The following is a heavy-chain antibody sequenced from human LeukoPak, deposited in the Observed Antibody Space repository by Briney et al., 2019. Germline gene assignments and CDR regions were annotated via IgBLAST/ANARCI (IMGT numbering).Heavy chain of an antibody. J-gene: IGHJ6*03. CDR2: IYHSGST. V-gene: IGHV4-38-2*02. CDR1: GYSISSGYY. Sequence: PSETLSLTCTVSGYSISSGYYWGWIRQPPGKGLEWIGSIYHSGSTYYNPSLKSRVTISVDTSKNQFSLKLSSVTAADTAVYYCARKVSSSWYLSYYYMDVWGKGTTVTVSS. D-gene: IGHD6-13*01. CDR3: ARKVSSSWYLSYYYMDV.